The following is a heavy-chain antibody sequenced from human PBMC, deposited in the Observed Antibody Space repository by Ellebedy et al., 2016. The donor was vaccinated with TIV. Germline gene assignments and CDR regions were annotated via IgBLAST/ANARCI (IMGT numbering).Heavy chain of an antibody. Sequence: GESLKISCKGSADTFTSYWIGWVRQMPGKGLGWMGIIFPGDSDTFYSPSFQGRVTLSVDKSISTAYLQWNSLEASDTAIYYCARPARFGISSNVYFDYWGQGTLVTVAS. D-gene: IGHD3-16*01. V-gene: IGHV5-51*01. CDR3: ARPARFGISSNVYFDY. CDR2: IFPGDSDT. CDR1: ADTFTSYW. J-gene: IGHJ4*02.